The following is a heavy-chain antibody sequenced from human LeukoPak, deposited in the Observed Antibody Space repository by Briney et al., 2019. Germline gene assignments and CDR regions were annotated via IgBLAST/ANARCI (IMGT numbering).Heavy chain of an antibody. D-gene: IGHD3-22*01. CDR2: ISGSGGST. CDR1: GFTFSSYS. Sequence: GGSLRLSCAASGFTFSSYSMNWVRQAPGKGLEWVSAISGSGGSTYYADSVKGRFTISRDNSKNTLYLQMNSLRAEDTAVYYCAKQQWLSQNFDYWGQGTLVTVSS. V-gene: IGHV3-23*01. J-gene: IGHJ4*02. CDR3: AKQQWLSQNFDY.